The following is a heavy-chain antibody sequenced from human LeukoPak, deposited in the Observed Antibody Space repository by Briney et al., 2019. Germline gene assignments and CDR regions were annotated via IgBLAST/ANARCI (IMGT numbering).Heavy chain of an antibody. CDR1: GYTFTSYG. V-gene: IGHV1-18*01. CDR3: ARALSRITMIVDESPYYFDY. CDR2: ISAYNGNT. J-gene: IGHJ4*02. Sequence: GASVKVSCKPSGYTFTSYGISWVRQAPGQGLEWMGWISAYNGNTNYAQKVQGRVTMTTDTSTSTAYMELRSLRSDDTAVYYCARALSRITMIVDESPYYFDYWGQGTLVTVSS. D-gene: IGHD3-22*01.